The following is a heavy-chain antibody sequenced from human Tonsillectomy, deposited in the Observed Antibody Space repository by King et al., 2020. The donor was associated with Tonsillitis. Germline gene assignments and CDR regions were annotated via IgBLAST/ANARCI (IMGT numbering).Heavy chain of an antibody. J-gene: IGHJ4*02. CDR3: AKDVPFTGGGAIVY. CDR1: GFTFRDAW. Sequence: VQLVESGGGLVKPGESLRLSCAASGFTFRDAWMTWVRQAPGKGLEWVGHIKSKANGETTDYAAPVNGRFTISSDDSRNTIYLQMNSLKIEDTAVYFCAKDVPFTGGGAIVYWGQGTVVTVSS. V-gene: IGHV3-15*01. CDR2: IKSKANGETT. D-gene: IGHD3-16*02.